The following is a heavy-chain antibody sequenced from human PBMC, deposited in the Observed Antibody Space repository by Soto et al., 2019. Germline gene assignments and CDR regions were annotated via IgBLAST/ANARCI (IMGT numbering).Heavy chain of an antibody. D-gene: IGHD6-6*01. V-gene: IGHV3-30*18. Sequence: PGGSLRLSCAASGFTFSSYGMHWVRQAPGKGLEWVAVISYDGSNKYYADSVKGRFTISRDNSKNTLYLQMNSLRAEGTAVYYCAKDYSSSLDYWGQGTLVTVSS. J-gene: IGHJ4*02. CDR2: ISYDGSNK. CDR3: AKDYSSSLDY. CDR1: GFTFSSYG.